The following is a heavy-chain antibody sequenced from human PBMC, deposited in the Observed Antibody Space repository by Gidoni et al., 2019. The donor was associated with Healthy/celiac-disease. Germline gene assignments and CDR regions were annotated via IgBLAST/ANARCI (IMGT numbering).Heavy chain of an antibody. CDR3: AKEGGHDYGDYGGAFDI. CDR2: ISYDGSNK. V-gene: IGHV3-30*18. Sequence: QVQLVESGGGVVQPGRSLRLSCAASGFPFSSSGMHWVRQAPGKGLEWGAVISYDGSNKYYADSVKGRFTISRDNSKNTLYLQMNSLRAEDTAVYYCAKEGGHDYGDYGGAFDIWGQGTMVTVSS. CDR1: GFPFSSSG. J-gene: IGHJ3*02. D-gene: IGHD4-17*01.